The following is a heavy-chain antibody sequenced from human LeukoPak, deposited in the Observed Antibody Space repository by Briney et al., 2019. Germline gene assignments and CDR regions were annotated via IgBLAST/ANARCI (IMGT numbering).Heavy chain of an antibody. CDR2: IFYGGST. V-gene: IGHV4-39*07. Sequence: SETLSLTCSVSGDSIYNSDYYWGWIRQPPGKELEWIGSIFYGGSTYYNPSLESRVTVATSKSQFSLRLTSVTAADTAVYYCARDRVFGVVFGRFDPWGQGTLVTVSS. CDR3: ARDRVFGVVFGRFDP. CDR1: GDSIYNSDYY. J-gene: IGHJ5*02. D-gene: IGHD3-16*01.